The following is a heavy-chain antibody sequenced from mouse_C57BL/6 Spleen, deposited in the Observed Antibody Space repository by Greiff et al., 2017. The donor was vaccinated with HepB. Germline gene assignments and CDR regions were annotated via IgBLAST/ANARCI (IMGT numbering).Heavy chain of an antibody. D-gene: IGHD3-2*02. V-gene: IGHV2-3*01. CDR3: ATKGGAQAEFAY. CDR2: IWGDGST. J-gene: IGHJ3*01. Sequence: VQRVESGPGLVAPSQSLSITCTVSGFSLTSYGVSWVRQPPGKGLEWLGVIWGDGSTNYHSALISRLSISKDNSKSQVFFKLNSRQTDDTATYYSATKGGAQAEFAYWGQGTLVTVSA. CDR1: GFSLTSYG.